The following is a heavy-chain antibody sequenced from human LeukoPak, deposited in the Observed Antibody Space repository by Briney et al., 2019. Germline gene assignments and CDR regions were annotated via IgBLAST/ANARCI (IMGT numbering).Heavy chain of an antibody. CDR1: GYTFTGYY. Sequence: GASVKLSCKASGYTFTGYYMHWGRQAPGQGLGWMGWINPNSGGTNYAQKFQGRVTMTRDTSISTAYMELSRLRSDDTAVYYCATLGNAYLRYFDWLFGYWGQGTLVTVSS. CDR3: ATLGNAYLRYFDWLFGY. J-gene: IGHJ4*02. CDR2: INPNSGGT. V-gene: IGHV1-2*02. D-gene: IGHD3-9*01.